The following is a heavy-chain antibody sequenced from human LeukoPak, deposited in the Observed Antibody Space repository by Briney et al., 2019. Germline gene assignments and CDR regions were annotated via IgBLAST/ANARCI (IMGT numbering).Heavy chain of an antibody. CDR1: GFTFSSYA. CDR2: ISGSGGST. CDR3: AKDPRYCSGGSCYYNWFDP. J-gene: IGHJ5*02. Sequence: GSLRLSCAASGFTFSSYAMSWVRQAPGKGLEWVSAISGSGGSTYYADSVKGRFTISRDNSKNTLYLQMNSLRAEDTAVYYCAKDPRYCSGGSCYYNWFDPWGQGTLVTVSS. D-gene: IGHD2-15*01. V-gene: IGHV3-23*01.